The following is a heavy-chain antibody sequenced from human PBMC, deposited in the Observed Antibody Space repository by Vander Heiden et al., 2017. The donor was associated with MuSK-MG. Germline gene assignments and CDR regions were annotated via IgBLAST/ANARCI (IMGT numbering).Heavy chain of an antibody. D-gene: IGHD4-17*01. Sequence: QVQLQESGPGLVKPSETLFLTCTVSGGSISPYYWSRIRQPPGEGLEWIGYIYYSGSTKYNPSLKSRVTMSVDTSKNQFSLKMSSVTAADTAVYYCTRGTVTTGYFDYWGQGTLVTVSS. CDR1: GGSISPYY. CDR2: IYYSGST. J-gene: IGHJ4*02. V-gene: IGHV4-59*01. CDR3: TRGTVTTGYFDY.